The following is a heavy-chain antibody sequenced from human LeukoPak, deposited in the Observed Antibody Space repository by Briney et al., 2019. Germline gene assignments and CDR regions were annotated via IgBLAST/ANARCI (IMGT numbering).Heavy chain of an antibody. V-gene: IGHV4-59*08. D-gene: IGHD3-22*01. CDR3: ARGDSNYYDSSGYPYYFDY. CDR1: GGSFSGYY. CDR2: IYYSGST. Sequence: SETLSLTCAVYGGSFSGYYWSWIRQPPGKGLEWIGYIYYSGSTNYNPSLKSRVTISVDTSKNQFSLKLSSVTAADTAVYYCARGDSNYYDSSGYPYYFDYWGQGTLVTVSS. J-gene: IGHJ4*02.